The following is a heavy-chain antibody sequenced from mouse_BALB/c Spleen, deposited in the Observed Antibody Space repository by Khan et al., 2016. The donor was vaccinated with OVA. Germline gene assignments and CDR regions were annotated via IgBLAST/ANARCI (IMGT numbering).Heavy chain of an antibody. J-gene: IGHJ3*01. CDR2: ISTYYGDA. V-gene: IGHV1S137*01. CDR3: TRGGSGNRFAY. CDR1: GYTFTDFT. D-gene: IGHD1-3*01. Sequence: QVQLQQSGAELVRPGVSVKISCKGSGYTFTDFTMHWVKQSHAMSLEWIGVISTYYGDATYNQKFKDKATMTIDKSSSTAYMELARLTSEDSAIDSWTRGGSGNRFAYGGQGTLVSGSA.